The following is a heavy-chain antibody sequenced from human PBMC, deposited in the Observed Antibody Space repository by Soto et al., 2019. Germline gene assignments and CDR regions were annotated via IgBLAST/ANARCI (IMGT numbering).Heavy chain of an antibody. J-gene: IGHJ4*02. CDR1: GGSISSSSYY. Sequence: SETLSLTCTVSGGSISSSSYYWGWIRQPPGKGLEWIGSIYYSGNTYYNPSLKSRVTISVDTSKNQFSLKLSSVTAADTAVYYCARHCTLQYSSGWHYFDCWGQGTLVTVS. D-gene: IGHD6-19*01. CDR2: IYYSGNT. CDR3: ARHCTLQYSSGWHYFDC. V-gene: IGHV4-39*01.